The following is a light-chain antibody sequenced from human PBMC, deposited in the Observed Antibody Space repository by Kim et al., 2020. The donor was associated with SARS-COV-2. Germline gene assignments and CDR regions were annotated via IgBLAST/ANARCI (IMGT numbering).Light chain of an antibody. CDR2: DVS. CDR3: GSHSSSSTYV. J-gene: IGLJ1*01. CDR1: NSDVGGYKY. V-gene: IGLV2-14*04. Sequence: GQSITISCTGTNSDVGGYKYVSWYQQLPGKAPKFMIYDVSKRPSGVSDRFSGSKSGSTASLTISGLQAEDEADYYCGSHSSSSTYVFGTGTKVTVL.